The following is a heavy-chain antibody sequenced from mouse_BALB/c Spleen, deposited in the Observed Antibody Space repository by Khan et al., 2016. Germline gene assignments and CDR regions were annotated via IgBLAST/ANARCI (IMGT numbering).Heavy chain of an antibody. D-gene: IGHD2-1*01. J-gene: IGHJ4*01. CDR2: IWRGGST. CDR1: GFSLTSYG. CDR3: AKNYGNYARDY. Sequence: QVQLKESGPGLVQPSQSLSITCTVSGFSLTSYGVHWVRQSPGKGLEWLGVIWRGGSTDYNAAFMSRLSITQDNSKSQVFFKMNSLQADDTAIYYCAKNYGNYARDYWGQGTSVTVSS. V-gene: IGHV2-5*01.